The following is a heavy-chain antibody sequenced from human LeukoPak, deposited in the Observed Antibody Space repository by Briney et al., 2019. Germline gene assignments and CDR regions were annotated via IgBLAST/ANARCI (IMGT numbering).Heavy chain of an antibody. CDR2: ISAYNGNT. D-gene: IGHD5-12*01. J-gene: IGHJ4*02. V-gene: IGHV1-18*01. Sequence: ASVKVSCKASGGTFNNYAISWVRQAPGQGLEWMGWISAYNGNTNYAQKFQGRVTMTTDTSTSTAYMELRSLRSDDTAVYYCAGSGDIVATKSFDYWGQGTLVTVSS. CDR3: AGSGDIVATKSFDY. CDR1: GGTFNNYA.